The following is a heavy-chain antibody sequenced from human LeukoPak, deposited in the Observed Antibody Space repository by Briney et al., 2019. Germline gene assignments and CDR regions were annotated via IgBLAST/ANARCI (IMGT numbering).Heavy chain of an antibody. J-gene: IGHJ4*02. D-gene: IGHD2-8*01. CDR1: GFTFRSYW. V-gene: IGHV3-74*01. CDR2: IDSDGTTT. Sequence: PGGSLRLSCAASGFTFRSYWMHWVRQVPGIGLMWVSRIDSDGTTTTYADSVKGRFTISRDNAKNTLYLQMNSLRVEDTAVYYCARDPGSTNYNELEGYFDYWGQGTLVTVSS. CDR3: ARDPGSTNYNELEGYFDY.